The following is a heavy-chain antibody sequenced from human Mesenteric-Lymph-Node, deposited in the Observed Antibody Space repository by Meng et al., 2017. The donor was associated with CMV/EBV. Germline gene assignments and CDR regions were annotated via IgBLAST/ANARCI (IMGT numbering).Heavy chain of an antibody. CDR3: VKDDNNYTGEGGF. CDR2: IWYDGSKK. CDR1: GLTFSGYA. D-gene: IGHD3-16*01. Sequence: GESLKISCAASGLTFSGYAMSWVRQAPGKGLEWVSVIWYDGSKKYYADSVKGRFTTFRDNSNNTLYLQMNSLRVEDTAVYYCVKDDNNYTGEGGFWGQGTLVTVSS. J-gene: IGHJ4*02. V-gene: IGHV3-23*03.